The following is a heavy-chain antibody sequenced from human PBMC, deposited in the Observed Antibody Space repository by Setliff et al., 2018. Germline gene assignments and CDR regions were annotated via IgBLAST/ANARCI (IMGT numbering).Heavy chain of an antibody. V-gene: IGHV3-64*01. D-gene: IGHD2-15*01. CDR3: ARGIAGSVYGMDV. Sequence: LRLSCAASGFTFSSYAMHWVRQAPGKGLEYVSAISSNGGSTYYANSVKGRFTISRDNSKNTLYLQMGSLRAEDMAVYYCARGIAGSVYGMDVWGQGTTVTVSS. J-gene: IGHJ6*02. CDR1: GFTFSSYA. CDR2: ISSNGGST.